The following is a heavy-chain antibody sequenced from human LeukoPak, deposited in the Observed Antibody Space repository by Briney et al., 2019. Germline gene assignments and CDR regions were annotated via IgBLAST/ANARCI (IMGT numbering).Heavy chain of an antibody. CDR2: ISYAGSNK. CDR3: ARPTSTQDIVVITPPGDY. CDR1: GFTFSSYA. V-gene: IGHV3-30-3*01. D-gene: IGHD3-22*01. Sequence: PGGSLRLSCAASGFTFSSYAMHWVRQAPGKGLEWVAVISYAGSNKYYAGSVKGRFTISRDNSKNTLYLQMNSLRAEDTAVYYCARPTSTQDIVVITPPGDYWGQGTLVTVSS. J-gene: IGHJ4*02.